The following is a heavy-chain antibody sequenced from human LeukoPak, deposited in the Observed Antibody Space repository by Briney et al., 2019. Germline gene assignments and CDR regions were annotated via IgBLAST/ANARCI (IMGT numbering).Heavy chain of an antibody. D-gene: IGHD6-19*01. CDR3: ASTQQWLASYY. V-gene: IGHV4-59*08. CDR1: GGSISSYY. Sequence: SETLSLACTFSGGSISSYYWTWFRQPPGKGLEWIGSFYNSGSTNYNPSLGSRVTISLDTSKNLFSLKLTSVTAADSAIYYCASTQQWLASYYWGQGTLVTVSS. J-gene: IGHJ4*02. CDR2: FYNSGST.